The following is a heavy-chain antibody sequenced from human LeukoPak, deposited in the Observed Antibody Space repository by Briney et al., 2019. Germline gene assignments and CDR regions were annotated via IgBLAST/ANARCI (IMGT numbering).Heavy chain of an antibody. Sequence: PGGSLRLSCAASGFTFDDYAMHWVRQAPGKGLEWVSGISWNSGSIGYADSVKGRFTISRGNAKNSLYLQMNSLRAEDTALYYCAKGLRITIFGGYYGMDVWGQGTTVTVSS. V-gene: IGHV3-9*01. CDR3: AKGLRITIFGGYYGMDV. CDR2: ISWNSGSI. D-gene: IGHD3-3*01. J-gene: IGHJ6*02. CDR1: GFTFDDYA.